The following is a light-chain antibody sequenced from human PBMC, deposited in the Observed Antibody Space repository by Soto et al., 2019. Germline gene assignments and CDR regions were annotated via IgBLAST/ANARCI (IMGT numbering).Light chain of an antibody. Sequence: QSALTQPPSASGSPGQSVTLSCTGTSSDVGGYNYVSWYQHHPGKAPKLMIYEVSKRPSGVPDRFSGSKSGNSASLTVSGLQAEDEADYYCSSYAGSNNYVFGTGTKVTV. J-gene: IGLJ1*01. CDR2: EVS. CDR1: SSDVGGYNY. CDR3: SSYAGSNNYV. V-gene: IGLV2-8*01.